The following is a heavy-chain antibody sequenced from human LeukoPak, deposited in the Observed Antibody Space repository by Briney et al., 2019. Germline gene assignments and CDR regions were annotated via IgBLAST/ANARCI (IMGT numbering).Heavy chain of an antibody. V-gene: IGHV3-53*01. CDR2: IYSGGST. CDR1: GFTVSSNY. D-gene: IGHD2-2*01. J-gene: IGHJ4*02. CDR3: ARGVHYAPLDY. Sequence: GGSLRLSCAATGFTVSSNYMSWVRQAPGKELEWVSVIYSGGSTYYADSVKGRFTISRDNSKNTLYLQMNSLRAEDTAVYYCARGVHYAPLDYWGQGTLVTVSS.